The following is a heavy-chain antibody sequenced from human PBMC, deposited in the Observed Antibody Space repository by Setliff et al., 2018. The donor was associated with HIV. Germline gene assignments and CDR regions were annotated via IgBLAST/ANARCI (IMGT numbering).Heavy chain of an antibody. Sequence: SETLSLTCAVYGGSFNDYYWTRIRQPPGKGLEWIGEIDHSGSTKYHASLKSRVTISIDTSKNQISLKLSSVTAADTAVYYCARGLNYYGSGSYLPLGYWGQGTLVTVSS. V-gene: IGHV4-34*01. D-gene: IGHD3-10*01. CDR3: ARGLNYYGSGSYLPLGY. J-gene: IGHJ4*02. CDR1: GGSFNDYY. CDR2: IDHSGST.